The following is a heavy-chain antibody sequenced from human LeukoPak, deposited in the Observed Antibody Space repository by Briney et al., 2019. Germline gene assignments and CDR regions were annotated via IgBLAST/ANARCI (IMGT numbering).Heavy chain of an antibody. V-gene: IGHV1-46*01. D-gene: IGHD1-20*01. CDR3: ARGRGARYNWNDDYLDY. Sequence: ASVKVSCKASGYTFTSNYIHWVRQAPGQGLEWMGMIYPRDGSTSYAQKFQGRVTVTRDTSTSTVHMELSGLRSEDTAVYYCARGRGARYNWNDDYLDYWGQGTLVTVSS. CDR1: GYTFTSNY. CDR2: IYPRDGST. J-gene: IGHJ4*02.